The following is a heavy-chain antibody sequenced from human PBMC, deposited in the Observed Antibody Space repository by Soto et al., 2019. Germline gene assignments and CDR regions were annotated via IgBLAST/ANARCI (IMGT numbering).Heavy chain of an antibody. CDR3: ARQAKIGDRSQFYFDS. CDR1: VFTFIFYA. Sequence: GWSLRLSCASSVFTFIFYAMQWVRQAPGKGLEWVAVISYNGRNKHYVDSVKGRFTISRDNSQDTLYLQMDSLRPDDTAVYYCARQAKIGDRSQFYFDSWGQGTLVTVSS. V-gene: IGHV3-30*04. D-gene: IGHD3-16*01. J-gene: IGHJ4*02. CDR2: ISYNGRNK.